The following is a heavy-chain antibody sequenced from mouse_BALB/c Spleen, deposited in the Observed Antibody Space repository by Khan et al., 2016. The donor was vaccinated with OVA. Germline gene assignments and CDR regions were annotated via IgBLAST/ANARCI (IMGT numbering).Heavy chain of an antibody. D-gene: IGHD1-1*01. CDR3: ASDYGSSFWFAY. CDR1: GYTFTNYI. J-gene: IGHJ3*01. V-gene: IGHV1S136*01. Sequence: VQLQQSGPDLVKPGASVKMSCKASGYTFTNYIIHWVKQKPGQGLEWIGYINPHNDGTKYNEKFKGKATLTSDKSSSTAYMELSGLTSEDSAVYYCASDYGSSFWFAYWGQGTLVTVSA. CDR2: INPHNDGT.